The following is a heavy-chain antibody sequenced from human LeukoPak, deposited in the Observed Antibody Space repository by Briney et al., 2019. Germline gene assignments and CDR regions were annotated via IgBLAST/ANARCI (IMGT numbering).Heavy chain of an antibody. CDR2: IYYSGST. Sequence: SQTLSLTCFVSGDSINTGGYYWSWIRQHPGKGLEWIGYIYYSGSTFYNPSLKSRVTISVDTSKNQFSLKLSSVTAADTAVYYCARQTPERGYDLLTKSSFYFYYMDVWGKGTTVTVSS. CDR1: GDSINTGGYY. CDR3: ARQTPERGYDLLTKSSFYFYYMDV. J-gene: IGHJ6*03. D-gene: IGHD3-9*01. V-gene: IGHV4-31*03.